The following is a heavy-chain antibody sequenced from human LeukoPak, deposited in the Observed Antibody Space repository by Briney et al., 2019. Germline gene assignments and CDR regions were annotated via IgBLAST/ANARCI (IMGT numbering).Heavy chain of an antibody. CDR3: AKDSYLSLAHVAFDI. Sequence: GGSLRLSCAASGFTVSRDYMSWVRQAPGKGLEWVSAISGSGGSTYYADSVKGRFTISRDNSKNTLYPQMNSLRAEDTAVYYCAKDSYLSLAHVAFDIWGQGTMVTVSS. J-gene: IGHJ3*02. CDR2: ISGSGGST. D-gene: IGHD2-2*02. CDR1: GFTVSRDY. V-gene: IGHV3-23*01.